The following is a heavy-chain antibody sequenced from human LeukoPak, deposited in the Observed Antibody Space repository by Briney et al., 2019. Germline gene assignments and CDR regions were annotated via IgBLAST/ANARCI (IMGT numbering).Heavy chain of an antibody. Sequence: GGSLRLSCAASGFSFEDYTMHWVRQAPGRGLEWVSLISWDGGRTYYADSVKGRFAISRDNAKNSLYLQMNSLRAEDTAVYYCARKGGGSSWYYWFDPWGQGTLVTASS. V-gene: IGHV3-43*01. CDR2: ISWDGGRT. CDR3: ARKGGGSSWYYWFDP. CDR1: GFSFEDYT. D-gene: IGHD6-13*01. J-gene: IGHJ5*02.